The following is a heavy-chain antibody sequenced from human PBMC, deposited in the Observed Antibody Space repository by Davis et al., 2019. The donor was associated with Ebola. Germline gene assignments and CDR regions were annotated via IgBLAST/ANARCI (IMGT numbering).Heavy chain of an antibody. Sequence: ASVKVSCKASGYTFITYYIHWVRQAPGQGLEWMGIINPSGGSTIYAQKFQGRVTMTEDTSTDTAYMELSSLRSEDTAVYYCARGKWFDPWGQGTLVSVTS. J-gene: IGHJ5*02. CDR3: ARGKWFDP. CDR2: INPSGGST. V-gene: IGHV1-46*01. CDR1: GYTFITYY.